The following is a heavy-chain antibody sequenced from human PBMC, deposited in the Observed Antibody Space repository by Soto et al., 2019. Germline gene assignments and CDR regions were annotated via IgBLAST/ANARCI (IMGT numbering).Heavy chain of an antibody. Sequence: GASVKVSCKASGYTFTGYYMHSVRQAPGQGLEWMGWINPNSGGTNYAQKFQGRVTMTRDTSISTDYMELSRLRSDDTAVYYCAREGGYCSSTSCYDAFDIWGQGTMVTVSS. V-gene: IGHV1-2*02. CDR2: INPNSGGT. CDR1: GYTFTGYY. D-gene: IGHD2-2*01. J-gene: IGHJ3*02. CDR3: AREGGYCSSTSCYDAFDI.